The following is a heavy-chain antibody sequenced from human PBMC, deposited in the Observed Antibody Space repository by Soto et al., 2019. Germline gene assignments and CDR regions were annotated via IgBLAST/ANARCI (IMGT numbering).Heavy chain of an antibody. Sequence: SETLSLTFAVSGYSISSGYYWGWIRQPPGKGLEWIGSIYHSGSTYYNPSLKSRVTISVDTSKNQFSLKLSSVTATDTAVYYCAISYYYGMDVWGQGTTVTVSS. CDR3: AISYYYGMDV. J-gene: IGHJ6*02. CDR2: IYHSGST. CDR1: GYSISSGYY. V-gene: IGHV4-38-2*01.